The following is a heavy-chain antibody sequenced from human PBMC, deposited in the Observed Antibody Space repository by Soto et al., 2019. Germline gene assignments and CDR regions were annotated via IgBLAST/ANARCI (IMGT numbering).Heavy chain of an antibody. CDR3: AKVGYFDWLLDVRFDY. V-gene: IGHV3-23*01. J-gene: IGHJ4*02. Sequence: GGSLRLSCAASGFTFSSYAMSWVRQAPGKGLEWVSAISGSGGSTYYADSVKGRFTISRDNSKNTLYLQMNSLRAEDTAVYYCAKVGYFDWLLDVRFDYWGQGTLVTVSS. CDR2: ISGSGGST. D-gene: IGHD3-9*01. CDR1: GFTFSSYA.